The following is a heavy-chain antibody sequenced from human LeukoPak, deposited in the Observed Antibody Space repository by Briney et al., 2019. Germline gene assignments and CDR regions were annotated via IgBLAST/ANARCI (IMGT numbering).Heavy chain of an antibody. D-gene: IGHD3-16*01. V-gene: IGHV3-21*01. CDR1: GGSVSSGSYY. Sequence: PSAPLSLTWPASGGSVSSGSYYWCWIRQPPGKGLAWVSSISSSSSSYIYYGDSVKGRFTISKDNAKNSLYLQMNSLRAEDTAVYYCARDRGGGQGGYWGQGTLVTVSS. CDR3: ARDRGGGQGGY. CDR2: ISSSSSSYI. J-gene: IGHJ4*02.